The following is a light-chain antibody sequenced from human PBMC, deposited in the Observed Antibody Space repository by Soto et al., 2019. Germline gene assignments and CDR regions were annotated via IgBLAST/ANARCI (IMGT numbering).Light chain of an antibody. CDR3: SSYTSSSNTYV. Sequence: QSVLTQPASVSGSPGQSITISCTGTSSDVGGYNYVSWYQQHPGKAPKLMIYDVSNRPSGVSNRFPGSKSGNTASLTISGLQAEDEADYYCSSYTSSSNTYVFGTGTKVTVL. V-gene: IGLV2-14*01. CDR1: SSDVGGYNY. CDR2: DVS. J-gene: IGLJ1*01.